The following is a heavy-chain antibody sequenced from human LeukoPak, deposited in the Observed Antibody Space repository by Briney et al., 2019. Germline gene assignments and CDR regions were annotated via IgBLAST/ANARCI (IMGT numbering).Heavy chain of an antibody. CDR2: IIPIFGTA. D-gene: IGHD5-12*01. V-gene: IGHV1-69*05. J-gene: IGHJ5*02. Sequence: SVKVSCNASGGTFSSYAISWVRQAPGQGLEWMGGIIPIFGTANYAQKFQGRVTITTDESTSTAYMELSSLRSEDTAVYYCARDGGYSNWFDPWGQGTLVTVSS. CDR1: GGTFSSYA. CDR3: ARDGGYSNWFDP.